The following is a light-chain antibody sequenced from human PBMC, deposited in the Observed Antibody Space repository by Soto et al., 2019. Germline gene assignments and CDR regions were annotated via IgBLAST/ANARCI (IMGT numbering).Light chain of an antibody. CDR2: DAS. V-gene: IGKV1-9*01. CDR1: QGISSY. CDR3: QQVNVYPST. J-gene: IGKJ4*01. Sequence: IQLTQSPSSLSASVGDRVTITCRASQGISSYLGWYQQKPGKAPILLIYDASTLHSGVPSRFSGGGSGTDFTLTISSLQPEDFATYYCQQVNVYPSTFGGGTKVEIK.